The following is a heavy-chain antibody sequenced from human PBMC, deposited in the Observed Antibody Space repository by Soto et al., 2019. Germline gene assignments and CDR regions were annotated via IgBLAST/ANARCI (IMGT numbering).Heavy chain of an antibody. CDR3: AHGTFGGIIVAGAMDV. Sequence: ESGSYAGEPSQTLTLTCTFSGFSLSGTGVGVAWIRQPPGKALEWLAVIYWDDDKRYSTSLKNRLTVSKDTSKNQVVLTMTNVAPADTATYYCAHGTFGGIIVAGAMDVWGQGTTVTVSS. D-gene: IGHD3-16*02. CDR2: IYWDDDK. J-gene: IGHJ6*02. CDR1: GFSLSGTGVG. V-gene: IGHV2-5*02.